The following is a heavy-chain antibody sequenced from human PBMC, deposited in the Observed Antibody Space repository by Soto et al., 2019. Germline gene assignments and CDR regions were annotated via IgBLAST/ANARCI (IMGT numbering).Heavy chain of an antibody. Sequence: VXSVKVSCKASVYTFTSYGISWVRQAPGQGLEWMGWISAYNGNTNYAQKLQGRVTMTTDTSTSTAYMELRSLRSDDTAVYYCARGGDYYDSSEADACDIWGQGPMGTVSS. CDR3: ARGGDYYDSSEADACDI. CDR2: ISAYNGNT. CDR1: VYTFTSYG. D-gene: IGHD3-22*01. V-gene: IGHV1-18*01. J-gene: IGHJ3*02.